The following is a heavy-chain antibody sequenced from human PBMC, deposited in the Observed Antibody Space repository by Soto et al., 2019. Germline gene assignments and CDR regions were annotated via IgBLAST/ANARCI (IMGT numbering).Heavy chain of an antibody. CDR3: ANLDVAPLDY. Sequence: GGSLRLSCAASGFTFSSYAMSWVRQAPGKGLECVSAISGSGGSTYYADSVKGRFTISRDNSKNTLSLQMNTLRAEDTALYYCANLDVAPLDYWGQGTLVTVSS. J-gene: IGHJ4*02. CDR1: GFTFSSYA. D-gene: IGHD2-15*01. V-gene: IGHV3-23*01. CDR2: ISGSGGST.